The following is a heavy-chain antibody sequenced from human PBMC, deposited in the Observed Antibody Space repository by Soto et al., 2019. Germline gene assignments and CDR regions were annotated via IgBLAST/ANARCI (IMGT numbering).Heavy chain of an antibody. CDR3: VRDRGNPDSFVI. J-gene: IGHJ3*02. CDR2: MNSDGSTT. D-gene: IGHD3-10*01. CDR1: GFTFSPFW. V-gene: IGHV3-74*01. Sequence: EVQLVESGGGLVQPGESLRLSCAASGFTFSPFWMHWVRQAPGKGLEWVSHMNSDGSTTLYADSVKGRFTISRDNAKNTLYLQMNSLRAEDTAVYYCVRDRGNPDSFVIWGQGTVVTVSS.